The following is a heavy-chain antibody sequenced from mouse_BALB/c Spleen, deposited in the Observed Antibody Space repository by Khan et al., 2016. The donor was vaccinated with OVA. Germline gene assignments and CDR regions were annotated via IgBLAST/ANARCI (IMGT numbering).Heavy chain of an antibody. CDR1: GYTFTNYG. J-gene: IGHJ4*01. CDR2: IYTYTGEP. Sequence: QIQLVQSGPELKKPGETVKISCKASGYTFTNYGVNWVKQAPGKGLKWMGWIYTYTGEPTYADDFKGRFAFSLESSASTAFLQINNLTNDDTATYFCARGSSRAMDYWGQGTSVTVSS. CDR3: ARGSSRAMDY. V-gene: IGHV9-3-1*01. D-gene: IGHD1-1*01.